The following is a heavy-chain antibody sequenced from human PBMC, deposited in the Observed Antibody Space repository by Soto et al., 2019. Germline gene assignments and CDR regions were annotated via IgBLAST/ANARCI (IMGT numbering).Heavy chain of an antibody. CDR2: IYYSGST. V-gene: IGHV4-59*01. Sequence: QVQLQESGPGLVKPSETLSLTCTVSGGSISSYYWSWIRQPPGKGLEWIGYIYYSGSTNYNPSLKSRVTISVDTSKNQFSLKLSSVTAAYTAVYYCARSVAGYFDYWGQGTLVTVSS. CDR3: ARSVAGYFDY. D-gene: IGHD6-19*01. J-gene: IGHJ4*02. CDR1: GGSISSYY.